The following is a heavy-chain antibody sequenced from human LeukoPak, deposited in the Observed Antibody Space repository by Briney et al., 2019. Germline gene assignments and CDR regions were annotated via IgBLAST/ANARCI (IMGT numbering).Heavy chain of an antibody. V-gene: IGHV5-51*01. CDR1: GYSFTSYW. D-gene: IGHD6-13*01. CDR3: ARQTASIAAAGFPFDY. J-gene: IGHJ4*02. Sequence: GESPKISCKGSGYSFTSYWIGWVRQMPGKGLEWMGIIYPGDSDTRYSPSFQGQVTISADKSISTAYLQWSSLKASDTAMYYCARQTASIAAAGFPFDYWGQGTLVTVSS. CDR2: IYPGDSDT.